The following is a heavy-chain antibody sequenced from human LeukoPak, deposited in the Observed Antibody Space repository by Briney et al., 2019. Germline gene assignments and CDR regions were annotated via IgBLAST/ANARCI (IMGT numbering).Heavy chain of an antibody. D-gene: IGHD6-13*01. CDR2: IYYSGGT. CDR3: ARSSAAEGPTHNWFGP. CDR1: GGSNSGTSIY. V-gene: IGHV4-39*01. J-gene: IGHJ5*02. Sequence: PSETLSLTCRGTGGSNSGTSIYGGWIRQPPGKGLEWIGRIYYSGGTYYSPSLRSRVIISVDTSSNQFSLKLTSVTAADPAVYYCARSSAAEGPTHNWFGPWGQGILVTVPS.